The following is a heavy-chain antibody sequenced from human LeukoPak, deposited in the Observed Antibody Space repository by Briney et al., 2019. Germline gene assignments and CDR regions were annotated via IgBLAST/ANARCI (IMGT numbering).Heavy chain of an antibody. D-gene: IGHD3-3*01. V-gene: IGHV4-34*01. CDR1: GGSFSGYY. Sequence: SETLSLTCAVYGGSFSGYYWSWIRQPPGKGLEWIGEINHSGSTNYNPSLKSRVTISVDTSKNQFSLKLGSVTAADTAVYYCARGPPPRGDFWSGYYRGAFDYWGQGTLVTVSS. CDR2: INHSGST. CDR3: ARGPPPRGDFWSGYYRGAFDY. J-gene: IGHJ4*02.